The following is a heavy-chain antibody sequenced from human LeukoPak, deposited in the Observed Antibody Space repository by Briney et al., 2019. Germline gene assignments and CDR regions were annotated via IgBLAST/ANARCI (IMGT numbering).Heavy chain of an antibody. CDR1: GFTFSSHA. Sequence: GGSLRLSCAASGFTFSSHAMSWVRLAPGKGLEWVSGISGRGDSTVYADSVKGRFTISRDNSKNTLYLQMNSLRAEDTAVYYCAKDRGVSYVKAMDYWGQGTLVTVSA. CDR3: AKDRGVSYVKAMDY. D-gene: IGHD3-10*01. V-gene: IGHV3-23*01. CDR2: ISGRGDST. J-gene: IGHJ4*02.